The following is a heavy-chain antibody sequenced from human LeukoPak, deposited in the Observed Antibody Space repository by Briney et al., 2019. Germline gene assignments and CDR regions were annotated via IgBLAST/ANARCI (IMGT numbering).Heavy chain of an antibody. CDR2: MNPNSGGT. D-gene: IGHD6-13*01. J-gene: IGHJ3*02. CDR3: ARETIAATPSDAFDI. Sequence: APVKVSCKASGYTFTGYYMHWVRQAPGQGLEWVGWMNPNSGGTDYAQKFQGRVAMTRDTSISTAYMELSRLRSDDTAVYYCARETIAATPSDAFDIWGQGTMVTVAS. CDR1: GYTFTGYY. V-gene: IGHV1-2*02.